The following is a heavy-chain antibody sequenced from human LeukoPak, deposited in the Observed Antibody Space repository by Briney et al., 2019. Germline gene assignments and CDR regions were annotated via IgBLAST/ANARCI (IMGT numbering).Heavy chain of an antibody. V-gene: IGHV3-23*01. CDR2: ISGSGGST. J-gene: IGHJ4*02. CDR3: AKGMKYYDFWSGYLPNDY. Sequence: GGPLRLSCAASGFTFSSYAMSWVRQAPGKGLEWVSAISGSGGSTYYADSVKGRFTISRDNSKNTLYLQMNSLRAEDTAVYYCAKGMKYYDFWSGYLPNDYWGQGTLVTVSS. CDR1: GFTFSSYA. D-gene: IGHD3-3*01.